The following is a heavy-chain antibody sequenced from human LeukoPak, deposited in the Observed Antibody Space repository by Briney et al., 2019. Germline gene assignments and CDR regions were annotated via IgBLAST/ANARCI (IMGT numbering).Heavy chain of an antibody. D-gene: IGHD2-2*02. J-gene: IGHJ4*02. CDR2: IIPILGIA. Sequence: ASVKVSFKASGGTFSSYTISWVRQAPGQGLEWMGRIIPILGIANYAQKFQGRVTITADKSTSTAYMELSSLRSEDTAVYYCARDRTPIVVVPAAIPCLSGWGQGTLVTVSS. V-gene: IGHV1-69*04. CDR3: ARDRTPIVVVPAAIPCLSG. CDR1: GGTFSSYT.